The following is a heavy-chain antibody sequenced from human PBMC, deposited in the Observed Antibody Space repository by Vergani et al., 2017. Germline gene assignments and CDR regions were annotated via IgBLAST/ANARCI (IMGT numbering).Heavy chain of an antibody. J-gene: IGHJ6*03. D-gene: IGHD4-11*01. CDR2: IDHTGRP. Sequence: QVQLQQWGGGLLKPSETLSLTCVVNGGSFTSYHWTWIRQSPGGGLEWVGDIDHTGRPDYNPSLKRRLTMSVDKSRNQFSLTLNSVTATDTAIYFCARVNTETNGHLYYYYYMDVWGQGTAVTVS. CDR1: GGSFTSYH. V-gene: IGHV4-34*01. CDR3: ARVNTETNGHLYYYYYMDV.